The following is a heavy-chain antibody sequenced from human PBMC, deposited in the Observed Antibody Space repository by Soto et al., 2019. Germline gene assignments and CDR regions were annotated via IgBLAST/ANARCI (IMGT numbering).Heavy chain of an antibody. CDR2: ISAYNGNT. V-gene: IGHV1-18*01. Sequence: QVQLVQSGAEVKKPGASVKVSCKASGYTFTSYGISWVRQAPGQGLEWMGWISAYNGNTNYAQKLQGRVTMTTDTSXXTXYXXLRSLRSDDTAVYYCARAPSPITIFGVVIREYFDYWGQGTLVTVSS. CDR1: GYTFTSYG. J-gene: IGHJ4*02. CDR3: ARAPSPITIFGVVIREYFDY. D-gene: IGHD3-3*01.